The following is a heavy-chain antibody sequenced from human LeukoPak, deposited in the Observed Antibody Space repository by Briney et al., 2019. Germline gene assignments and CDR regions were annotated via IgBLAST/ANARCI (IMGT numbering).Heavy chain of an antibody. CDR2: ISYDGSNK. Sequence: GGSLRLSCAASGFTFSSYAMHWVRQAPGKGLEWVAVISYDGSNKYYADSVKGRFTISRDNSKNTLYLQMNSLRAEDTAVYYCARGRLPVDWGQGTLVTVSS. J-gene: IGHJ4*02. V-gene: IGHV3-30-3*01. D-gene: IGHD6-25*01. CDR3: ARGRLPVD. CDR1: GFTFSSYA.